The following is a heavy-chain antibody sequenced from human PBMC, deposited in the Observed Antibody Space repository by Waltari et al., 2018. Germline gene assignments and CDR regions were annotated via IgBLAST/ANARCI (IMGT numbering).Heavy chain of an antibody. Sequence: QVQLQESGPGLVKPSETLSLTCTVSGGSISSYYWSWIRQPPGKGLEWIGYIYYSGSTNYNPSLKSRVTISVDTSKNQFSLKLSSVTAADTAVYYCASGPENRLLRANDAFDIWGQGTMVTVSS. V-gene: IGHV4-59*01. CDR3: ASGPENRLLRANDAFDI. J-gene: IGHJ3*02. D-gene: IGHD3-22*01. CDR1: GGSISSYY. CDR2: IYYSGST.